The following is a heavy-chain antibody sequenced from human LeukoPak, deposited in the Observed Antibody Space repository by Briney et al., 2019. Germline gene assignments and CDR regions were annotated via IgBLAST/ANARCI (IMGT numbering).Heavy chain of an antibody. V-gene: IGHV3-7*03. D-gene: IGHD3-16*02. CDR2: IKQDGSEK. CDR3: TKFSLRGTYSFDH. CDR1: GFTFSNYW. Sequence: GGSLRLSCAASGFTFSNYWMSWVRQAPGKGLEWVASIKQDGSEKYYVDSVKGRFTISRDNAKNSLYLQINSLRVEDTAVYYCTKFSLRGTYSFDHWGQGTLVTVSS. J-gene: IGHJ4*02.